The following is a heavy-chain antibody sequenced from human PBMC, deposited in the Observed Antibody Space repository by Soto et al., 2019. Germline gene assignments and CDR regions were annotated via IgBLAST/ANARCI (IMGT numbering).Heavy chain of an antibody. V-gene: IGHV4-30-4*01. J-gene: IGHJ5*02. D-gene: IGHD1-1*01. Sequence: SETLSLTCSVSGASISSPAYYWGWVRQPPGGGLDFIGYIFYTGSAYYNPSLKSRLTMSVDTSQNQFSLSLSSVTAADTAVYFCGRYNLLWFDPWGQGTLVTVSS. CDR1: GASISSPAYY. CDR3: GRYNLLWFDP. CDR2: IFYTGSA.